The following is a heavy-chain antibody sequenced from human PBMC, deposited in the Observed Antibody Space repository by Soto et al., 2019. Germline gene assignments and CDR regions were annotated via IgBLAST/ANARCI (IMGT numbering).Heavy chain of an antibody. D-gene: IGHD3-16*01. CDR1: GYTFTDHG. V-gene: IGHV1-18*01. Sequence: QIQLVQSGAEVKKPGASVKVSCKASGYTFTDHGISWVRQAPGQGFEWMGWISAYNDYTAYAQKFQGRVTRTTDKYTNTAYMELRSLTSGDTAVYYCAKDRPRLTQNFLDVYWGQGTLVTVSS. CDR2: ISAYNDYT. J-gene: IGHJ4*02. CDR3: AKDRPRLTQNFLDVY.